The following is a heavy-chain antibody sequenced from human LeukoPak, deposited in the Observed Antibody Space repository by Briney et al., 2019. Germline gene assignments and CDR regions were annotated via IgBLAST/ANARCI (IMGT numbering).Heavy chain of an antibody. CDR2: ISKSGDIT. J-gene: IGHJ4*02. CDR1: GFTLSKYG. V-gene: IGHV3-23*01. CDR3: ATEGFYY. Sequence: GGSLRLSCVASGFTLSKYGMTWVRQAAGKGLEYVSGISKSGDITHYVDSVKGRFTISRDNSKNTLYFQMNSLRAEDTALYYCATEGFYYWGPGTLVTVSS.